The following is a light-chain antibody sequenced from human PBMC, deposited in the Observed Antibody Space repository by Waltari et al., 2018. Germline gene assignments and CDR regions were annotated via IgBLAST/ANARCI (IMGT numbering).Light chain of an antibody. Sequence: DIQMTQSPSSLSASVGDRVTITCRTSHDIDIYLNWFQQKPGKAPKLLIYATSSLQSGVPSRFSGSGSGTDFTLIISSLQPEDFATYYCQQSYSTVRTFGQGTRVEIK. CDR3: QQSYSTVRT. CDR2: ATS. CDR1: HDIDIY. J-gene: IGKJ1*01. V-gene: IGKV1-39*01.